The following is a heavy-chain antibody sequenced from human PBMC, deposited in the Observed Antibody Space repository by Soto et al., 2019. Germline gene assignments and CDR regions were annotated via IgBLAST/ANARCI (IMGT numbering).Heavy chain of an antibody. CDR3: ATDRVVVGAIRDY. Sequence: ASVKVSCKASGYAFTSYAMHWVRQAPGQRLEWMGWINAGNGETIYAQKFQGRVTMTEDTSTDTAYMELSSLRSEDTAVYYCATDRVVVGAIRDYWGQGTLVTVSS. D-gene: IGHD1-26*01. CDR1: GYAFTSYA. CDR2: INAGNGET. V-gene: IGHV1-3*01. J-gene: IGHJ4*02.